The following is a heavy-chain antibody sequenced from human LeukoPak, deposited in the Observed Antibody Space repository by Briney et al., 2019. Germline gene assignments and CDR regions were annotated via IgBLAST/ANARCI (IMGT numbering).Heavy chain of an antibody. CDR2: IKQDGSEK. CDR1: GFTFSGYW. Sequence: PEGSLRLSCAASGFTFSGYWMSWVRQAPGKGLEWVANIKQDGSEKYYVDSVKGRFTISRDNAKNSLYLQMNSLRAEDTAVYYCARAQYYYDSSGYHFDYWGQGTLVTVSS. J-gene: IGHJ4*02. V-gene: IGHV3-7*01. CDR3: ARAQYYYDSSGYHFDY. D-gene: IGHD3-22*01.